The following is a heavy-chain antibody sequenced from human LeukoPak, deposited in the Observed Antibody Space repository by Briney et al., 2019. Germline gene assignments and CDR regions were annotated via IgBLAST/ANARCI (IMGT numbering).Heavy chain of an antibody. CDR1: GYTFTGYY. CDR3: ARDLRYCSGGNCYQYGMDV. Sequence: ASVKVSCKASGYTFTGYYMHWVRQAPGQGLEWMGWINPNSGGTNYAQKFQGRVTMTRDTSISTAYMELSRLRSDDTAVCYCARDLRYCSGGNCYQYGMDVWGQGTTVTVSS. CDR2: INPNSGGT. V-gene: IGHV1-2*02. D-gene: IGHD2-15*01. J-gene: IGHJ6*02.